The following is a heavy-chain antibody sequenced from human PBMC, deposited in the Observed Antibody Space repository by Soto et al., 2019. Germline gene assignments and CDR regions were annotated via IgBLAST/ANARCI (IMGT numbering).Heavy chain of an antibody. CDR3: VRDEAHYDILTGSSLGRAFDI. J-gene: IGHJ3*02. CDR2: IYLTGRS. CDR1: NASISSSNW. D-gene: IGHD3-9*01. Sequence: QVQLQESGPSLVKPSGTLSLTCVITNASISSSNWWSWVRQAPGKGLEWIGEIYLTGRSNYAPSRKSRVTMSIGKSNNRFSLRLTCLTAADTAVYYCVRDEAHYDILTGSSLGRAFDIWGQGTMVTVSS. V-gene: IGHV4-4*02.